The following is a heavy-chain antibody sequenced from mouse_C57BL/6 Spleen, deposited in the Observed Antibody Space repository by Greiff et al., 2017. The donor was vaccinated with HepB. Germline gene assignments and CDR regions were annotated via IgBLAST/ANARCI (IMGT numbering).Heavy chain of an antibody. CDR3: ARRIYDGYDWYFDV. D-gene: IGHD2-3*01. Sequence: VQLQQSGAELVRPGSSVKLSCKASGYTFTSYWMHWVKQRPIQGLEWIGNIDPSDSETHYNQKFKDKATLTVDKSSSTAYMQLSSLTSEDSAVYYCARRIYDGYDWYFDVWGTGTTVTVSS. J-gene: IGHJ1*03. CDR2: IDPSDSET. CDR1: GYTFTSYW. V-gene: IGHV1-52*01.